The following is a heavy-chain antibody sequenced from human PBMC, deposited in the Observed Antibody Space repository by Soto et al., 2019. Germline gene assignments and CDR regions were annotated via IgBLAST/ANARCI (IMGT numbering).Heavy chain of an antibody. CDR3: ARDGPHIPAVGDV. Sequence: ASVKVSGKASGYTFINYGVSFVLQAPGQGLEWMGWISAYNGDKKYAQNVQGRVTLTTDTSTSTAYMEMRTLRSDDTAAYYCARDGPHIPAVGDVWGQGTTVTVSS. CDR2: ISAYNGDK. D-gene: IGHD6-13*01. V-gene: IGHV1-18*01. CDR1: GYTFINYG. J-gene: IGHJ6*02.